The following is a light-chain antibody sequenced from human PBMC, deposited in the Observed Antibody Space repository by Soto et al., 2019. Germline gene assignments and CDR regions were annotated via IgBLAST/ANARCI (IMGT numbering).Light chain of an antibody. CDR3: QQYGSSPRT. V-gene: IGKV3-20*01. J-gene: IGKJ1*01. Sequence: EIVLTQSPGTLSLSPGERATLSSRASQNVSSSYLAWYQQKPGQAPWLLIYDASSSATGIPDRFSGSGSGRDFTLTISRLEPEDCAVYYCQQYGSSPRTFGQGTKGEIK. CDR1: QNVSSSY. CDR2: DAS.